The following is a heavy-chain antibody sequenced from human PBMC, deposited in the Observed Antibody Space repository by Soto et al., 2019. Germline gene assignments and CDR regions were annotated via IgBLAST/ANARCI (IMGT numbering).Heavy chain of an antibody. Sequence: QVQLVQSGAEVKKPGSSVKVSCKASGGTFRSYSISWVRQAPGQGLAWMGGIIPIFDITNYAQKFQGRVTITADESTSTAYMELSSLGSDDTAVYYCARPDEGGYSSNHHYYYAVDVWGQGTTVTV. CDR2: IIPIFDIT. J-gene: IGHJ6*02. D-gene: IGHD3-22*01. CDR1: GGTFRSYS. V-gene: IGHV1-69*01. CDR3: ARPDEGGYSSNHHYYYAVDV.